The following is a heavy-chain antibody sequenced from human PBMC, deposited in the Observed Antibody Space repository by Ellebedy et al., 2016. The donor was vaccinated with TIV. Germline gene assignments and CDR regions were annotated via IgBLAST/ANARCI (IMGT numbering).Heavy chain of an antibody. V-gene: IGHV1-18*01. Sequence: AASVKVSCKASGYTFTSYGISWVRQAPGQGLEWMGWISAYNGNTNYAQKLQGRVTMTTDTSTSTAYMELRSLGSDDTAVYYCARVGIVGAKEFGANYDYWGQGTLVTVSS. CDR3: ARVGIVGAKEFGANYDY. J-gene: IGHJ4*02. D-gene: IGHD1-26*01. CDR1: GYTFTSYG. CDR2: ISAYNGNT.